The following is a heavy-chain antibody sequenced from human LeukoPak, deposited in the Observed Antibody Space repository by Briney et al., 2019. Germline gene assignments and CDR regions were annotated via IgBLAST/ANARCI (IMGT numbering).Heavy chain of an antibody. CDR2: TFPDNSES. D-gene: IGHD1-7*01. J-gene: IGHJ4*02. Sequence: GESLKISCKGSGYGFFGYWIAWVRQAPGKGLEWMGITFPDNSESRYSPSFQGQVTISADKSINTAYLQWSSLAASDTAMYYCARLGGTTFVHHSFDYWGQGTLVSVSS. CDR1: GYGFFGYW. V-gene: IGHV5-51*01. CDR3: ARLGGTTFVHHSFDY.